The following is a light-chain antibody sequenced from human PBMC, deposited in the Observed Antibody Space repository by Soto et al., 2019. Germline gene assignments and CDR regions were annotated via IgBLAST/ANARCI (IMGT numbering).Light chain of an antibody. CDR3: QQSSNWPPIT. CDR1: QSVSIY. J-gene: IGKJ5*01. CDR2: DAS. Sequence: EIVLTQSPATLSFSPVERATLSCRASQSVSIYLAWYQQRPGQAPRLLIYDASNRATGIPARFSGSGSGTDFTLTISSLEPEDFAVYYCQQSSNWPPITFGQGTRREIK. V-gene: IGKV3-11*01.